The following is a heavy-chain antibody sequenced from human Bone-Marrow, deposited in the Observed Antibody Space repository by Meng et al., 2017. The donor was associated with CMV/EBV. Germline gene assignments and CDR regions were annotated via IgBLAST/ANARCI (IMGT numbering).Heavy chain of an antibody. CDR2: IRYDGSHK. CDR1: GFTFSSYG. V-gene: IGHV3-30*02. D-gene: IGHD6-25*01. Sequence: GESLKISCAASGFTFSSYGMHWVRQAPGKGLEWVAFIRYDGSHKYYADSVKGRFTISRDNSKNTLYMQMNSLRAEDTAVYYCATPGVAAADFDYWGQGTLVTVS. J-gene: IGHJ4*02. CDR3: ATPGVAAADFDY.